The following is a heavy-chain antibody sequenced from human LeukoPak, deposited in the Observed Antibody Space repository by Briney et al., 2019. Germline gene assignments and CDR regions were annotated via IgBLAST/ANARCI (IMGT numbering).Heavy chain of an antibody. D-gene: IGHD2-15*01. CDR2: ISAYNGNT. CDR3: ARGPPGYCSGGSCYRDAFDI. Sequence: GASVKVSCKASGYTFTSYGISWVRQAPGQGLEWMGWISAYNGNTNYAQKLQGRVTMTTDTSTSTAYMELRSLRSDDTAVYYCARGPPGYCSGGSCYRDAFDIWGQGTMVTVSS. CDR1: GYTFTSYG. V-gene: IGHV1-18*01. J-gene: IGHJ3*02.